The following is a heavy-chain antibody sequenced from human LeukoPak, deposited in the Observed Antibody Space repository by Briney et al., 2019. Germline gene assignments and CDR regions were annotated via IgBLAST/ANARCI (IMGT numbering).Heavy chain of an antibody. V-gene: IGHV3-48*02. CDR1: GFTFSSYT. CDR3: ARRDYGSGSFFGIDY. CDR2: ISGGSSTI. D-gene: IGHD3-10*01. J-gene: IGHJ4*02. Sequence: GGSLRLSCAASGFTFSSYTMHWVRQAPGKGLEWISSISGGSSTIYYADSVKGRFTISRDNARNSLCLQMNSLRDEDTAVYYCARRDYGSGSFFGIDYWGQGTLVTVSS.